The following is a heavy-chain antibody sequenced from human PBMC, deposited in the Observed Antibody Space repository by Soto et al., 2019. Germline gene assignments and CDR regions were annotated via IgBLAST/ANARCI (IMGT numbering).Heavy chain of an antibody. CDR2: ISSSSSTI. J-gene: IGHJ3*02. V-gene: IGHV3-48*01. CDR1: GFTFSSYS. CDR3: ARRRIAAAADAFDI. D-gene: IGHD6-13*01. Sequence: GGSLRVSCAASGFTFSSYSMNWVRQAPGKGLEWVSYISSSSSTIYYADSVKGRFTISRDNAKNSLYLQMNSLRAEDTAVYYCARRRIAAAADAFDIWGQGTMVTVSS.